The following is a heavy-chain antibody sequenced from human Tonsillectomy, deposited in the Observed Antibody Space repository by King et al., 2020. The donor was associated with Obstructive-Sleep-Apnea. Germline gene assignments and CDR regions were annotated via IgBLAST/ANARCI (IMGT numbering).Heavy chain of an antibody. CDR1: GYSFTTYW. J-gene: IGHJ4*02. Sequence: VQLVESGAEVKKSGESLKITCRASGYSFTTYWIGWVRQMPGKGLEWMGIIYPGDSDTRYSPSFQGQVTISADKSISAAYLQWSSLKASDTAMYYCAKRRYDREFFDYWGQGTLVTVSS. CDR2: IYPGDSDT. V-gene: IGHV5-51*01. D-gene: IGHD3-9*01. CDR3: AKRRYDREFFDY.